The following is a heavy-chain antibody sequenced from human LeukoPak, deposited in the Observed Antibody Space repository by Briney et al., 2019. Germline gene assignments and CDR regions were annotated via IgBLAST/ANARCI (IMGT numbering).Heavy chain of an antibody. CDR2: ISHTGGT. D-gene: IGHD4-11*01. CDR1: GGSISSADYY. Sequence: SQTLSLTCTVSGGSISSADYYWTWIRQPPGKGLEWIGYISHTGGTYYNSSLLSRVTISVDTSKNQFSLKLSSVTAADTAVYYCARLTVTTFYYYYMDVWGKGTTVTVSS. J-gene: IGHJ6*03. V-gene: IGHV4-30-2*01. CDR3: ARLTVTTFYYYYMDV.